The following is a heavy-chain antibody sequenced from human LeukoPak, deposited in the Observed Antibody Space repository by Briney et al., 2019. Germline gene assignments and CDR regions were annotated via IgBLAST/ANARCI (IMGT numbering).Heavy chain of an antibody. CDR1: GLTVSGNY. CDR3: ARDSICSGGSCYSDY. V-gene: IGHV3-53*01. CDR2: IYGGGST. D-gene: IGHD2-15*01. Sequence: PGGSLRLSCAPSGLTVSGNYMSWVRQAPGRGLEWVSSIYGGGSTYYANSVKGRFTTSRDNSKNTLYLQMNSLRAEDTAVYYCARDSICSGGSCYSDYWGQGTLVTVSS. J-gene: IGHJ4*02.